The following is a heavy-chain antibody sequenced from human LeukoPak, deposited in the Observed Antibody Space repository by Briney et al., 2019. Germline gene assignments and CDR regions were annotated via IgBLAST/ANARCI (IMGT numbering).Heavy chain of an antibody. Sequence: GESLRLSCAASGFTFSSYAMSWVRQAPGKGLEWVSAISGSGGSTYYADSVKGRFTISRDNSKNTLYLQMNSLRAEDTAVYYCARSIGGGIAVAGRAFDIWGQGTMVTVSS. CDR3: ARSIGGGIAVAGRAFDI. CDR2: ISGSGGST. V-gene: IGHV3-23*01. CDR1: GFTFSSYA. J-gene: IGHJ3*02. D-gene: IGHD6-19*01.